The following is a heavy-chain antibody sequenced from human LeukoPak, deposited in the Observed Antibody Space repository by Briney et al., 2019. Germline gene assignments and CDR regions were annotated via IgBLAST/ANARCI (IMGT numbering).Heavy chain of an antibody. CDR3: ARDFHYFFNY. Sequence: GGSLRLSCTASAFTFNNFPMHWVRRAPDKGLEWVTLILKDGSDAFYADSVKGRFTISRDNSENTLFLQMNSLRAEDTAIYYCARDFHYFFNYCGQGTLVTVSS. V-gene: IGHV3-30-3*01. D-gene: IGHD3-9*01. CDR2: ILKDGSDA. J-gene: IGHJ4*02. CDR1: AFTFNNFP.